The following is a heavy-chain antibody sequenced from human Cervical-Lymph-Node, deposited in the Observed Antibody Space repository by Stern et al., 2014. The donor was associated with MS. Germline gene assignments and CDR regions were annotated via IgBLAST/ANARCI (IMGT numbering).Heavy chain of an antibody. V-gene: IGHV5-51*03. D-gene: IGHD5-12*01. J-gene: IGHJ3*02. CDR1: GYSFTHSW. CDR3: ARLASYTGYDYDAFDM. CDR2: IYPGNFDT. Sequence: VQLVESGADVKKPGASLKLSCKASGYSFTHSWIGWVRQMPGKGLEWMGIIYPGNFDTRYSPSFQGQVTISADRSISTAYLQWSSLKASDTAMYYCARLASYTGYDYDAFDMWGQGTRVTVSS.